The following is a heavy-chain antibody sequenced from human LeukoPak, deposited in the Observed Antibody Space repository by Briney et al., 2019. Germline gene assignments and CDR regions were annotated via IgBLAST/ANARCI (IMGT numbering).Heavy chain of an antibody. D-gene: IGHD3/OR15-3a*01. CDR2: IYSDGST. CDR3: VRDRAGAKDWVGFDP. Sequence: GGSLRLSCAASGLIVSQNYMSWVRQAPGRGLEWVSLIYSDGSTHYADSVKGRFTMSRDSSKNTVYLEINSLRPEDTAMYFCVRDRAGAKDWVGFDPWGQGTLVTVSS. V-gene: IGHV3-66*02. J-gene: IGHJ5*02. CDR1: GLIVSQNY.